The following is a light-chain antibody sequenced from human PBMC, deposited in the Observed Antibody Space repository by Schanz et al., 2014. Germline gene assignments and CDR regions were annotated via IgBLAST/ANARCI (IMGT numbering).Light chain of an antibody. Sequence: DIQMTQSPSSLSASLGDRVTITCRASQIISSYLNWYQQKPGKAPILLIYGASNLQSGVPSRFSGGGSGTDFTLTISSLQPEDSATYYCQQGYDTPHTFGQGTRLENK. CDR3: QQGYDTPHT. CDR2: GAS. CDR1: QIISSY. V-gene: IGKV1-39*01. J-gene: IGKJ2*01.